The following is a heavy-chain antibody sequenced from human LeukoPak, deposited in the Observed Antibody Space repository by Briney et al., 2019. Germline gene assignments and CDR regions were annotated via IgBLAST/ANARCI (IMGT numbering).Heavy chain of an antibody. CDR2: IYFSGGT. CDR1: GDSISSSNCY. Sequence: SETLSLTCTVSGDSISSSNCYWGWIRQPPGKGLEWIGSIYFSGGTYYNASLKSRVTISVDTSKNQFSLKLNSVTAADTAVYYCARDRLRWPKIDYWGQGTLVTVSS. V-gene: IGHV4-39*07. J-gene: IGHJ4*02. CDR3: ARDRLRWPKIDY. D-gene: IGHD4-23*01.